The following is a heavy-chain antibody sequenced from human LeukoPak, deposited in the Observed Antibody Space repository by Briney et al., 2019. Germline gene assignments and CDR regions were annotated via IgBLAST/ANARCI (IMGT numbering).Heavy chain of an antibody. CDR2: ISWNSGSI. CDR3: AKDILTAAAGTFFDY. Sequence: GRSLRLSCAASGFTFDDYAMHWVRQAPGKGLEWVSGISWNSGSIGYADSVKGRFTISRDNAKNSLYLQMNSLRAEDTALYSCAKDILTAAAGTFFDYWGQGTLVTVSS. D-gene: IGHD6-13*01. V-gene: IGHV3-9*01. CDR1: GFTFDDYA. J-gene: IGHJ4*02.